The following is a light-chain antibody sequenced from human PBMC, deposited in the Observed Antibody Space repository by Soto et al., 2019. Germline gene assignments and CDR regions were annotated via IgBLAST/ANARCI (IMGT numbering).Light chain of an antibody. V-gene: IGLV1-51*01. CDR1: SSNIGGNS. CDR3: GSWDSSLSAYV. J-gene: IGLJ1*01. Sequence: QSVLTQPPSVSAAPGQRVTISCSGSSSNIGGNSVSWYQQLPGTAPKLLIYDDDKRPSGIPDRFSGSKSGTSATLGITEFQTGDEADHYCGSWDSSLSAYVFGTGTRSPS. CDR2: DDD.